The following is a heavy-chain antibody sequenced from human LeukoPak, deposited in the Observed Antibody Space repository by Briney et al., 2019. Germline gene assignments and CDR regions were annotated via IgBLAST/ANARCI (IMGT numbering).Heavy chain of an antibody. J-gene: IGHJ4*02. CDR3: ARHLYHDDFWSGYIDY. CDR1: GGTLSNYI. CDR2: IIPVFGTA. D-gene: IGHD3-3*01. V-gene: IGHV1-69*01. Sequence: SVKVSCKTSGGTLSNYILSWVRQAPGQGLEWMGGIIPVFGTANYAQKFQDRVTITADESTNAVYMELSNLRSEDTAVYYCARHLYHDDFWSGYIDYWGQGSLLTISS.